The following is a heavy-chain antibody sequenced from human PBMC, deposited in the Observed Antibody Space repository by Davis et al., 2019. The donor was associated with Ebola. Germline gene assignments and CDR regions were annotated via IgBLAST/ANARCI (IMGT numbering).Heavy chain of an antibody. D-gene: IGHD1-26*01. Sequence: GGSLRLSCAASGLIFSDYYMTWIRQAPGKGLEWVSTLGTSADTYYADSVKGRFTISRDNSKNTLYLQMNGLRVEDTAIYYCAKDTSNIWFDIWGQGTMVTVSS. CDR3: AKDTSNIWFDI. V-gene: IGHV3-23*01. CDR2: LGTSADT. CDR1: GLIFSDYY. J-gene: IGHJ3*02.